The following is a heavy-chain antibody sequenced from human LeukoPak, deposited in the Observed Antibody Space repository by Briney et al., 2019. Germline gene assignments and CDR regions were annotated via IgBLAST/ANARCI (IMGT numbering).Heavy chain of an antibody. Sequence: PSETLSLTCAVYGGSFSGYYWSWIRQPPGKGLEWIGEINHSGSTNYNPSLKSRVTISVDTSKNQFSLKPSSVTAADTAVYYCARGRRGLRYCSSTSCQGYFDYWGQGTLVTVSS. CDR3: ARGRRGLRYCSSTSCQGYFDY. D-gene: IGHD2-2*01. V-gene: IGHV4-34*01. CDR2: INHSGST. CDR1: GGSFSGYY. J-gene: IGHJ4*02.